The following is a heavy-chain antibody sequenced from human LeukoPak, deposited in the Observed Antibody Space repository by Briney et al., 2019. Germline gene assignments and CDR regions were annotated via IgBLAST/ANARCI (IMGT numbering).Heavy chain of an antibody. V-gene: IGHV1-69*13. D-gene: IGHD2-15*01. Sequence: GASVKVSCKASGGTFSSYAISWVRQAPGQGLEWMGGIIPIFGTANYAQKFQGRATITADESTSTAYMELSSLRSEDTAVYYCAIGYCSGGSCPKNLYYFDYWGQGTLVTVSS. CDR2: IIPIFGTA. CDR1: GGTFSSYA. CDR3: AIGYCSGGSCPKNLYYFDY. J-gene: IGHJ4*02.